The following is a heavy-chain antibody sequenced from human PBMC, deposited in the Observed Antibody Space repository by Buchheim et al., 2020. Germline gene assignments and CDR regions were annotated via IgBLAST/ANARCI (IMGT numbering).Heavy chain of an antibody. D-gene: IGHD1-26*01. CDR2: ITGGGVTT. J-gene: IGHJ4*02. Sequence: EVQLLESGGGLVQPGGSLRLSCAASGFTFSRFAMSWIRQAPGKGLEWVSTITGGGVTTTHADSAKGRSTLSRNNSKNMLYLQMGNLRAEDTALYYCARDPNGSFDYWGQGTL. V-gene: IGHV3-23*01. CDR3: ARDPNGSFDY. CDR1: GFTFSRFA.